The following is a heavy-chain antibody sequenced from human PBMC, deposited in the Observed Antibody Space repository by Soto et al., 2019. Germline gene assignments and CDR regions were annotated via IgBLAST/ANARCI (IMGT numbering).Heavy chain of an antibody. CDR2: IYRGDSDT. CDR3: ARFQDCSSTSCYMENYYYYYGMDV. J-gene: IGHJ6*02. Sequence: GESLKISCKGSGYSFTSYWIGWVRQMPGKGLEWKRIIYRGDSDTRYSPSFHGQVTISADQSISTAYLQWSSLKASDTAMYYCARFQDCSSTSCYMENYYYYYGMDVWGQGTTVTVSS. V-gene: IGHV5-51*01. D-gene: IGHD2-2*02. CDR1: GYSFTSYW.